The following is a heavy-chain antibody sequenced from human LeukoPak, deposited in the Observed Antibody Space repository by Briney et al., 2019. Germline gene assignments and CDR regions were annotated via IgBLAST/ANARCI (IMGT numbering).Heavy chain of an antibody. D-gene: IGHD5-12*01. V-gene: IGHV3-23*01. CDR2: ISGSGGST. CDR1: GFTFSSYA. CDR3: ARSEVDIVATVCFDY. J-gene: IGHJ4*02. Sequence: GGSLRLSCAASGFTFSSYAMSWVRQAPGKGLEWVSAISGSGGSTYYADSVKGRFTVSRDNSKNTLYLQMNSLRAEDTAVYYCARSEVDIVATVCFDYWGQGTLVTVSS.